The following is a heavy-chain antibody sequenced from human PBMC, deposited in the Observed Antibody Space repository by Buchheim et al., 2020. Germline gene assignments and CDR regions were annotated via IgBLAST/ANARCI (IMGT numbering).Heavy chain of an antibody. CDR3: AKAVLIADYYYGMGV. J-gene: IGHJ6*02. D-gene: IGHD3-10*01. CDR1: GFTVSSNY. V-gene: IGHV3-66*02. Sequence: EVQVVESGGDLVQPGGSLRLSCAASGFTVSSNYMNWVRQAPGKGLEWVSIIYRGGTTYYADSVRGRFTISRDNSKNTLYLQMNSLRTEDTAVYYCAKAVLIADYYYGMGVGGPGTT. CDR2: IYRGGTT.